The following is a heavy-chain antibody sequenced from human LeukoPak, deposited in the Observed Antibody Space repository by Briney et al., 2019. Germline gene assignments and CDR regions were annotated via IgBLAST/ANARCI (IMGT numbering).Heavy chain of an antibody. J-gene: IGHJ4*02. CDR2: IYYSGST. D-gene: IGHD6-19*01. CDR1: GGSISSRSYY. CDR3: ARHSSYSSGWYLLQNSAEI. Sequence: SETLSLTCTVSGGSISSRSYYWGWIRQPPGKGLEWIGSIYYSGSTYYNPSLKSRVTISVDTSKNQFSLKLSSVTAADTAVYYCARHSSYSSGWYLLQNSAEIWGQGTLVTVSS. V-gene: IGHV4-39*01.